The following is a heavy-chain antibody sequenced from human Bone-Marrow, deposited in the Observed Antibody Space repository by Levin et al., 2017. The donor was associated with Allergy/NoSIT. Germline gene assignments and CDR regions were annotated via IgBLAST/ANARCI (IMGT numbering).Heavy chain of an antibody. V-gene: IGHV4-39*01. J-gene: IGHJ4*02. CDR3: ARRDQYRNGWIPGFDY. CDR2: IYYRGHT. Sequence: SETLSLTCTVSGVSISSGVFYWGWIRQPPGSGLEWIGSIYYRGHTQYNPSLKGRATISVDTSMNRFSLKLNSVIAADTAVYDCARRDQYRNGWIPGFDYWGPGSLVTVSS. CDR1: GVSISSGVFY. D-gene: IGHD6-19*01.